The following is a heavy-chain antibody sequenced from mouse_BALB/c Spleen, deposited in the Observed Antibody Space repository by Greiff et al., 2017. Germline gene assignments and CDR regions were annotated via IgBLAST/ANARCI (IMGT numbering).Heavy chain of an antibody. J-gene: IGHJ3*01. Sequence: DVKLVESGPGLVKPSQSLSLTCTVTGYSITSDYAWNWIRQFPGNKLEWMGYISYSGSTSYNPSLKSRISITRDTSKNQFFLQLNSVTTEDTATYYCAPIYYGYDEEVWFAYWGQGTLVTVSA. V-gene: IGHV3-2*02. D-gene: IGHD2-2*01. CDR3: APIYYGYDEEVWFAY. CDR1: GYSITSDYA. CDR2: ISYSGST.